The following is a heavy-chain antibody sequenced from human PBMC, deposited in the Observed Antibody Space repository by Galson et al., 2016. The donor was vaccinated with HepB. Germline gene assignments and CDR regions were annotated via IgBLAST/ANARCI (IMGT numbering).Heavy chain of an antibody. CDR2: ISPFYGRT. Sequence: SVKVSCKASGYTFDSYGINWVRQAPEQGLEWMGWISPFYGRTKYKENLQDRVTMTTDKATNTAYLEVRTLTSDDTAVYYCARDYSGPSGYGLDVWGPGTTVTVSS. CDR1: GYTFDSYG. CDR3: ARDYSGPSGYGLDV. J-gene: IGHJ6*02. V-gene: IGHV1-18*01. D-gene: IGHD6-25*01.